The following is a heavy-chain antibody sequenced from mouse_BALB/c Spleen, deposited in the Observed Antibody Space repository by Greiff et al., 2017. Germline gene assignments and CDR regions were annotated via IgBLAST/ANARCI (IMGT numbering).Heavy chain of an antibody. CDR3: AREFAY. CDR1: GFTFSSFG. Sequence: DVKLVESGGGLVQPGGSRKLSCAASGFTFSSFGMHWVRQAPEKGLEWVAYISSGSSTIYYADTVKGRFTISRDNPKNTLFLQMTSLRSEDTAMYYCAREFAYWGQGTLVTVSA. J-gene: IGHJ3*01. V-gene: IGHV5-17*02. CDR2: ISSGSSTI.